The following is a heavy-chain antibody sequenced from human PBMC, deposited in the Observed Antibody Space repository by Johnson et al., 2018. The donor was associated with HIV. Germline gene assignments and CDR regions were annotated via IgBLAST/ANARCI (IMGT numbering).Heavy chain of an antibody. J-gene: IGHJ3*02. V-gene: IGHV3-13*01. CDR3: AKDLVVINVRYAFHI. CDR2: IGTAGDT. D-gene: IGHD3-22*01. CDR1: GFTFSSYD. Sequence: MLLVESGGGVVQPGRSLRLSCAASGFTFSSYDMHWVRQGTGKGLEWVSAIGTAGDTYYPGSVKGRFTISRDNAKNSLYLQMNTLRPEDTALYYCAKDLVVINVRYAFHIWGQRTMVTVS.